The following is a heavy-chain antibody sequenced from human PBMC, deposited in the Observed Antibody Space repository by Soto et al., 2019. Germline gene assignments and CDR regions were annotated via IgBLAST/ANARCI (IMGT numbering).Heavy chain of an antibody. CDR3: ARHPTGLWFGEGPDY. CDR2: IYYNGNT. V-gene: IGHV4-39*01. D-gene: IGHD3-10*01. Sequence: QPQLQESGPGLVKPSETLSLTCTVSNGSISSSISYWGWIRQPPGGGLAWIGSIYYNGNTYYNPSLKXRXTXXVDTSKNQFSLKLSAVTAADTAVYYGARHPTGLWFGEGPDYWGQGTLVTVSS. CDR1: NGSISSSISY. J-gene: IGHJ4*02.